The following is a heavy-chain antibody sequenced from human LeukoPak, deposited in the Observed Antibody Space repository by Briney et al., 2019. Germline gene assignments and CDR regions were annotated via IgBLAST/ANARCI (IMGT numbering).Heavy chain of an antibody. Sequence: SETLSLTCTVSGGSISSYYWSWIRQPPGKGLEWIGSIYHSGSTYYHPSLKSRVTISVDTSRNQFSLKLSSVPAADTAVYYCAREHYYASGTYFDYWGQGTLVTVSS. CDR1: GGSISSYY. CDR3: AREHYYASGTYFDY. CDR2: IYHSGST. J-gene: IGHJ4*02. D-gene: IGHD3-10*01. V-gene: IGHV4-38-2*02.